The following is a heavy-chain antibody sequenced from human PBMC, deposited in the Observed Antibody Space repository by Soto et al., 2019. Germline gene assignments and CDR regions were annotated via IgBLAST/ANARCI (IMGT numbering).Heavy chain of an antibody. J-gene: IGHJ6*02. CDR3: ASSGWSEDFYYYYGMDV. Sequence: SETLSLTCPVYGDSVTRSNWWSWVRQSPGKGLEWIGEIYHSENTKYNPSLKSRVTISVDKSKNQFSLHLTSVTAADTAVYYCASSGWSEDFYYYYGMDVWGQGTTVTVSS. V-gene: IGHV4-4*02. D-gene: IGHD6-19*01. CDR1: GDSVTRSNW. CDR2: IYHSENT.